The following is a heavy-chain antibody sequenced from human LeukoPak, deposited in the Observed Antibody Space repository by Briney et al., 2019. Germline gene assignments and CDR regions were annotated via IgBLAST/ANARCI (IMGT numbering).Heavy chain of an antibody. J-gene: IGHJ4*02. V-gene: IGHV4-59*01. CDR2: IYYSGST. CDR3: ARVTEYSGSYYSSAYFDY. D-gene: IGHD1-26*01. Sequence: PSETLSLTCTVSGGSISSYYWSWIRQPPGKGLEWIGYIYYSGSTNYNPPLKSRVTISVDTSKNQFSLKLSSVTAADTAVYYCARVTEYSGSYYSSAYFDYWGQGTLVTVSS. CDR1: GGSISSYY.